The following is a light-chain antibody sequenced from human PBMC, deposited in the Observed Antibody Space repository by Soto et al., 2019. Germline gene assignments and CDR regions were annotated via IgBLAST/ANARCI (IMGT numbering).Light chain of an antibody. J-gene: IGKJ5*01. Sequence: EIVLTQSPATLSLSPGERATLSCRASQSVSSYLAWYQQRLGQAPRLLIYDTSNRATGIPARFSGSGSWTDFTLTISSLEPEDFAVYYCQQRNYWPITFGQGTRLEIK. CDR1: QSVSSY. CDR2: DTS. CDR3: QQRNYWPIT. V-gene: IGKV3-11*01.